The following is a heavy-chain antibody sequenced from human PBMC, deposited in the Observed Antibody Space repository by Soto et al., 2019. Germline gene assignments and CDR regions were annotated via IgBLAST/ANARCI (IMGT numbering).Heavy chain of an antibody. D-gene: IGHD2-15*01. CDR2: IYPGDSDT. J-gene: IGHJ4*02. V-gene: IGHV5-51*01. CDR3: ERLLVAATTYY. Sequence: GESLKISCNGSVYSFTSYWIGWVRQMPGKGLEWMGIIYPGDSDTRYSPSFQGQVTISADKSISTAYLQWSSLKASDTAMYYCERLLVAATTYYWGQGTLVTVS. CDR1: VYSFTSYW.